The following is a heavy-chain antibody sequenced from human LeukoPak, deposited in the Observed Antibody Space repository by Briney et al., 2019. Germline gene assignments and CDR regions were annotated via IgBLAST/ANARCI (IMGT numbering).Heavy chain of an antibody. J-gene: IGHJ4*02. V-gene: IGHV3-11*01. D-gene: IGHD3-16*02. CDR1: GFTFSDYY. CDR2: ISSSGSTI. Sequence: GGSLILSCAASGFTFSDYYMSWSRQAPGEGLGWGSYISSSGSTIYYADSVKGRFTISRDNSKNSLYLQMNSLRAEDTAVYYCARAITFGGVIVIVEYFDYWGQGTLVTVSS. CDR3: ARAITFGGVIVIVEYFDY.